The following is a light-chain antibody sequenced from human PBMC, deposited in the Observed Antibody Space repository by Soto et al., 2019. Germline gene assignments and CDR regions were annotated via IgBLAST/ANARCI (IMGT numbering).Light chain of an antibody. CDR3: QQYNSWPLT. V-gene: IGKV3-20*01. J-gene: IGKJ4*01. Sequence: EIVLTQSPGTLSLSPGERDTLSCRASQSVSSSYLAWYQQKPGQAPRLLIYGASSRATGIPDRFSGSGSGTDFTLTISRLEPEDFAVYYCQQYNSWPLTFGGGTKVDIK. CDR1: QSVSSSY. CDR2: GAS.